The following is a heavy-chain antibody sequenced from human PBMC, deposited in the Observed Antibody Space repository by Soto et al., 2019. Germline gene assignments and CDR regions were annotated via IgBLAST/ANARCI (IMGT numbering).Heavy chain of an antibody. CDR3: ARDLAGYSSSWYNNWFDP. CDR1: GDIVSSNSAA. V-gene: IGHV6-1*01. CDR2: TYYRSKWFN. D-gene: IGHD6-13*01. J-gene: IGHJ5*02. Sequence: SQTLSLTCAISGDIVSSNSAAWNCIRQSPSRGLEWLGRTYYRSKWFNNYALSVKSRITINPDTSKNQFSLKLSSVTAADTAVYYCARDLAGYSSSWYNNWFDPWGQGTLVTVSS.